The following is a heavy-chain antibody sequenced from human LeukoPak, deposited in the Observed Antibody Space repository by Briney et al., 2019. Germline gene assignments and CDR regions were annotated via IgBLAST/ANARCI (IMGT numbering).Heavy chain of an antibody. V-gene: IGHV4-59*01. CDR1: GGSISNYY. J-gene: IGHJ4*02. CDR3: AGTYYYAPHYFDY. D-gene: IGHD3-10*01. CDR2: IYYSGST. Sequence: PSETLSLTCTVSGGSISNYYWSWIRQPPGKGLEWIGYIYYSGSTNYNPSLKSRVTISVDTSKNQFSLKLSSVTAADTAVFYCAGTYYYAPHYFDYWGQGTLVTVSS.